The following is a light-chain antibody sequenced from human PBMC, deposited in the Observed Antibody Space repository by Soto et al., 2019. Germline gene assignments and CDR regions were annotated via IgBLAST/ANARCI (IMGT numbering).Light chain of an antibody. CDR2: EVS. Sequence: QSALTQPASVSGSPGQSITISCTGTSSDVGGYNYVSWYQQHPGKAPKLMIYEVSNRPSGVSNRFSGSKSGNTASLTISGLQAEDEADYYCSSYTSSSPHVAFGGGNKLIVL. J-gene: IGLJ2*01. V-gene: IGLV2-14*01. CDR3: SSYTSSSPHVA. CDR1: SSDVGGYNY.